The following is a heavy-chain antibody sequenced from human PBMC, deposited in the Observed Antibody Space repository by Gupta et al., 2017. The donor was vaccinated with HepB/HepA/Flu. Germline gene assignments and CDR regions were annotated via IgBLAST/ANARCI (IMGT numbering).Heavy chain of an antibody. CDR3: ARGSGGTTRALDI. CDR2: IKQDGSEK. Sequence: EVQLVESGGGLVQPGGSLRLSCAASGFPFSSHWMNLVHQAPGKGLEWVANIKQDGSEKKYVDSVKGRFIISRDNAKDSLYLQMDSLRAEDTAVYYCARGSGGTTRALDIWGQGTMVTVSS. J-gene: IGHJ3*02. D-gene: IGHD4-23*01. V-gene: IGHV3-7*01. CDR1: GFPFSSHW.